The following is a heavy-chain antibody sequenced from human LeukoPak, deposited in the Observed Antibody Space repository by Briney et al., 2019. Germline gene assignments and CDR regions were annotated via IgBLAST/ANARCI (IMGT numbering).Heavy chain of an antibody. J-gene: IGHJ4*02. Sequence: GGSLRLSCAASGFTFSNYAMNWVRQAPGKGLEWVSPVTGSGGSTYYADSVKGRFTISRDNSKNTLYLQMNSLRAEDTAVYYCAKAPLRSSTLDYWGQGTLVTVSS. CDR2: VTGSGGST. V-gene: IGHV3-23*01. CDR3: AKAPLRSSTLDY. D-gene: IGHD6-6*01. CDR1: GFTFSNYA.